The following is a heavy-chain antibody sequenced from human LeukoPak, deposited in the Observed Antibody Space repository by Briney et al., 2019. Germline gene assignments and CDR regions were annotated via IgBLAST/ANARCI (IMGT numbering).Heavy chain of an antibody. V-gene: IGHV4-34*01. D-gene: IGHD3-22*01. Sequence: SETLSLTCAVYGGSFSGYYWSWIRQPPGKGLEWIGEINHSGSTNYNPSLKSRVTISVDTSKNQFSLKLSSVTAADTAVYYCARFKTSGWYYYYYGMDVWGQGTTVTVS. CDR3: ARFKTSGWYYYYYGMDV. J-gene: IGHJ6*02. CDR1: GGSFSGYY. CDR2: INHSGST.